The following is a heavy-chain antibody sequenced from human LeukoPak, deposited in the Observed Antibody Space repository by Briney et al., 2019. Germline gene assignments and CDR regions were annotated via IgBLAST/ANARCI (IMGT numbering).Heavy chain of an antibody. J-gene: IGHJ4*02. Sequence: ASMKVSCKASGGTFSSYAITWVRQAPGQGLEWMGGIIPIFGTANYTQKFQGRVTITTDESTSTAYMELSSLRSEDTAVYYCARDHRIAGAYYFDYWGQGTLVTVSS. CDR1: GGTFSSYA. CDR3: ARDHRIAGAYYFDY. V-gene: IGHV1-69*05. CDR2: IIPIFGTA. D-gene: IGHD1-26*01.